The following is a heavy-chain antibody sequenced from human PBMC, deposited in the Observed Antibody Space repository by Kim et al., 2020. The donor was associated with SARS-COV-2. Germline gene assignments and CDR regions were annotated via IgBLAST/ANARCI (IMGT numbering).Heavy chain of an antibody. CDR1: GFTFSSYA. Sequence: GGSLRLSCAASGFTFSSYAMHWVRQAPGKGLEWVAVISYDGSNKYYADSVKGRFTISRDNSKNTLYLQMNSLRAEDTAVYYCARDPGTHRTGWFDPWGQGTLVTVSS. CDR2: ISYDGSNK. J-gene: IGHJ5*02. D-gene: IGHD1-1*01. CDR3: ARDPGTHRTGWFDP. V-gene: IGHV3-30*04.